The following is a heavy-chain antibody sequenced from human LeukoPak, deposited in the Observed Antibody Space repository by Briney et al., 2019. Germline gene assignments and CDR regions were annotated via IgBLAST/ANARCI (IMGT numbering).Heavy chain of an antibody. CDR1: GFSFSNHW. CDR3: ARDAFSRISIFGVVSDAFDI. CDR2: IKQDGSEK. J-gene: IGHJ3*02. Sequence: GGSLRLSCAASGFSFSNHWRTWFGQAPGKGLEGGANIKQDGSEKYYVDSVKGRFTISRDNAKNSLYLQMNSLRAEDTAVYYCARDAFSRISIFGVVSDAFDIWGQGTMVTVSS. D-gene: IGHD3-3*01. V-gene: IGHV3-7*01.